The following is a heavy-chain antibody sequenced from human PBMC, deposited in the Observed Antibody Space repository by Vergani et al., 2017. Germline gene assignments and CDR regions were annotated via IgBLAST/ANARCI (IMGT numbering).Heavy chain of an antibody. CDR3: SCSRSLDYYYGMDV. D-gene: IGHD2-15*01. V-gene: IGHV1-2*02. Sequence: QVQLVQSGAEVKKPGASVKVSCKASGYTFIGYYMHWVRQAPGQGLEWMGWINPNSGGTNYAQKFQGRVTMTRDTSISTAYMELGRLRSDDTAVYYCSCSRSLDYYYGMDVWGQGTTVTVSS. CDR2: INPNSGGT. CDR1: GYTFIGYY. J-gene: IGHJ6*02.